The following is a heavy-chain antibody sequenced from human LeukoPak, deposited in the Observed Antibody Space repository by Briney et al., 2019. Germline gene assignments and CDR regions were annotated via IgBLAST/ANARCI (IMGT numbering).Heavy chain of an antibody. CDR3: TSSGIVAAATFDY. V-gene: IGHV3-73*01. CDR2: IRSKANSYAT. CDR1: GFTFSGSA. J-gene: IGHJ4*02. D-gene: IGHD6-13*01. Sequence: GGSLRLSCAASGFTFSGSAMHWVRQASGKGLEWVGRIRSKANSYATAYAASVKGRFTISRDDSKNTAYLQMNSLKTEDTAVYYCTSSGIVAAATFDYWGQGTLVTVSS.